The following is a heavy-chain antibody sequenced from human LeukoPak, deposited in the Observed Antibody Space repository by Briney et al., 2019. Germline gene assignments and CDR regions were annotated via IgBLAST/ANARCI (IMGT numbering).Heavy chain of an antibody. CDR3: ARAYYHSSGYYYPSDF. CDR1: GGSISSHY. Sequence: PSETLSLTCAVSGGSISSHYWNWIRQPPGKGLEWIGCIYYNGSTNYNPSLKSRVTISLDTSNNQFSLKLSSVTAADTAVYYCARAYYHSSGYYYPSDFWGQRTLVTVSS. J-gene: IGHJ4*02. CDR2: IYYNGST. D-gene: IGHD3-22*01. V-gene: IGHV4-59*11.